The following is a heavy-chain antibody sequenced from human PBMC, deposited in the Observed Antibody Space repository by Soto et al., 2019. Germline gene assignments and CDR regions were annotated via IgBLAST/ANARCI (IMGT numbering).Heavy chain of an antibody. D-gene: IGHD2-15*01. CDR3: ARMHAPPILVVAAHDAFDI. CDR2: IYPGDSDT. V-gene: IGHV5-51*01. CDR1: GYSFTSYW. J-gene: IGHJ3*02. Sequence: GESLKISCKGSGYSFTSYWIGWVRQMPGKGLEWMGIIYPGDSDTRYSPSFQGQVTISADKSISTAYLQWSSLKASDTAMYYCARMHAPPILVVAAHDAFDIWGQGTMVTVSS.